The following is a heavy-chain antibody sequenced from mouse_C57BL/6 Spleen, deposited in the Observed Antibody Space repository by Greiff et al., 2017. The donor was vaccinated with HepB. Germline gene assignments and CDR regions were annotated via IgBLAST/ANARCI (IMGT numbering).Heavy chain of an antibody. V-gene: IGHV7-1*01. CDR3: ARDDDGQGYFDV. CDR2: SRNKANDYTT. Sequence: EVNLVESGGGLVQSGRSLRLSCATSGFTFSDFYMEWVRQAPGKGLEWIAASRNKANDYTTEYSASVKGRFIVSRDTSQSILYLQMNALRAEDTAIYYCARDDDGQGYFDVWGTGTTVTVSS. D-gene: IGHD2-3*01. CDR1: GFTFSDFY. J-gene: IGHJ1*03.